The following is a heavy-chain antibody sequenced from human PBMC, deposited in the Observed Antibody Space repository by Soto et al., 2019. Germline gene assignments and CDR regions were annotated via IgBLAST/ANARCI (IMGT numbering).Heavy chain of an antibody. CDR2: ISGSGGST. J-gene: IGHJ4*02. V-gene: IGHV3-23*01. Sequence: GFLRLCCAAPGLHFSSYAISWVRQAPGKGLEWVSAISGSGGSTYYADSVKGRFTISRDNSKNTLYLQMNSMRAEDTAVYYCAPELYCSSDSCCSFEYWGQGTLVTVSS. CDR3: APELYCSSDSCCSFEY. D-gene: IGHD2-2*01. CDR1: GLHFSSYA.